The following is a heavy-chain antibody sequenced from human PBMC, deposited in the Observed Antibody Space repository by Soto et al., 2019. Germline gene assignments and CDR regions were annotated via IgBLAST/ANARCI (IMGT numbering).Heavy chain of an antibody. J-gene: IGHJ6*02. CDR3: AIRKVPSVSSGRDV. CDR1: GYTFINYG. Sequence: QVQLVQSGAEVKKPGASVKVSCKASGYTFINYGISWVRQATGQGLEWMGWISPYRGNTNYAQKFQGRVTMTSDTSTTTAYMELRTLRSDDRGVNYGAIRKVPSVSSGRDVWAKGPRSPSP. CDR2: ISPYRGNT. V-gene: IGHV1-18*01.